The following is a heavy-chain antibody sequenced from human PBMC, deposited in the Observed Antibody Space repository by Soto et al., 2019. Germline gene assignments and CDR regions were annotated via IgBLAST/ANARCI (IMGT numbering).Heavy chain of an antibody. CDR2: ISAYNGNT. CDR3: ARQQGDFSPFDI. D-gene: IGHD3-10*01. CDR1: GYTFTSYG. Sequence: ASVTVSCTASGYTFTSYGISWVRQAPGQGLEWMGWISAYNGNTNYAQKLQGRVTMTTDTSTSTAYMELRSLRSDDTAVYYCARQQGDFSPFDIWGQGTMVTVSS. J-gene: IGHJ3*02. V-gene: IGHV1-18*01.